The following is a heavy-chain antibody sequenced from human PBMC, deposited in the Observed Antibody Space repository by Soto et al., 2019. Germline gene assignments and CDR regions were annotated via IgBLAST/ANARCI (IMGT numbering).Heavy chain of an antibody. J-gene: IGHJ4*02. CDR2: ISSSSATT. Sequence: EVQLVESGGGLVQPGGSLRLSCAASGFGFSTYTMTWVRQAPGKGLEWVSYISSSSATTHYTDSVKGRFTISRDNAENSLYLQMNGLRDEDTAAYYCARVSGGVLIAMTYCDYWGQGTLVTVSS. V-gene: IGHV3-48*02. CDR3: ARVSGGVLIAMTYCDY. D-gene: IGHD3-22*01. CDR1: GFGFSTYT.